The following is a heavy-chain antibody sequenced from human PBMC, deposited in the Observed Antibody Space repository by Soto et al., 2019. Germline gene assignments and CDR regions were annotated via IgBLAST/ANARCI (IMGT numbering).Heavy chain of an antibody. D-gene: IGHD2-2*01. J-gene: IGHJ4*02. CDR3: AQAQSLVVPLGY. Sequence: EVQLVESGGGLVQPGGSLRLSCAASGFTFSSYAMRWVRQAPGKGLEWVSAISCSGGSTYYADSVKGRFTISRDNSKNTLYLQMNSLRAEDTAVYYCAQAQSLVVPLGYWGQGTLVTVSS. CDR1: GFTFSSYA. V-gene: IGHV3-23*04. CDR2: ISCSGGST.